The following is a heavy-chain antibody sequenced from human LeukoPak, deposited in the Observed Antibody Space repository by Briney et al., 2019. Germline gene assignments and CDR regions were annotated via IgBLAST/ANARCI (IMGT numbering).Heavy chain of an antibody. CDR2: IIPIFGTA. CDR1: GGTFSSYA. V-gene: IGHV1-69*13. D-gene: IGHD1-14*01. J-gene: IGHJ4*02. CDR3: ARGRRYHYFDY. Sequence: ASVTVSCKASGGTFSSYAISWVRQAPGQGLEWMGGIIPIFGTANYAQKFQGRVTITADESTSTAYMELSSLRSEDTAVYYCARGRRYHYFDYWGQGTLVTVSS.